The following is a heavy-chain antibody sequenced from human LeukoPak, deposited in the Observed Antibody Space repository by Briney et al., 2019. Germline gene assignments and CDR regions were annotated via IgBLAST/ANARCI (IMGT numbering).Heavy chain of an antibody. Sequence: GGSLRLSCAASGFTVSSNYMSWVRQAPGKGLEWVSVIYSGGSTYYADSVKGRFTISRDNSKNTLYLQMNSLRAEDTAVYYCARDHIAAAGTVDYWGQGILVTVSS. D-gene: IGHD6-13*01. J-gene: IGHJ4*02. CDR1: GFTVSSNY. V-gene: IGHV3-66*01. CDR2: IYSGGST. CDR3: ARDHIAAAGTVDY.